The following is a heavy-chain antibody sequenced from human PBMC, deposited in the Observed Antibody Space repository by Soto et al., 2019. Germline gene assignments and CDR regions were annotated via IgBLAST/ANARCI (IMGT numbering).Heavy chain of an antibody. D-gene: IGHD3-22*01. V-gene: IGHV3-21*01. CDR1: GFTFSSYS. CDR3: ARDRTLERYYYDSSGETA. CDR2: ISSSSSYI. Sequence: VSLRLSCAASGFTFSSYSMNWVRQAPGKGLEWVSSISSSSSYIYYADSVKGRFTISRDNAKNSLYLQMNSLRAEDTAVYYCARDRTLERYYYDSSGETAWGQGTLVTVSS. J-gene: IGHJ5*02.